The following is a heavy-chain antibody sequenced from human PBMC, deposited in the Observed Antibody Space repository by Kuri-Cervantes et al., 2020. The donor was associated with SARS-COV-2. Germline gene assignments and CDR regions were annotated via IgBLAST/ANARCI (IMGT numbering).Heavy chain of an antibody. D-gene: IGHD3-10*01. Sequence: GVLKISCAASGFTFSSYSMNWVRQAPGEGLEWVSSISSSSSYIYYADSVKGRFTISRDNAKNSLYLQMNSLRAEDTAVYYCARVRGVGYWGQGTLVTVSS. J-gene: IGHJ4*02. V-gene: IGHV3-21*01. CDR3: ARVRGVGY. CDR1: GFTFSSYS. CDR2: ISSSSSYI.